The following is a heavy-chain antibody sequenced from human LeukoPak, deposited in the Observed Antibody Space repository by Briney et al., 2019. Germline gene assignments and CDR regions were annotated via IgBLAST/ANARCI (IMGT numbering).Heavy chain of an antibody. J-gene: IGHJ4*02. D-gene: IGHD4-23*01. Sequence: SLRLSCTPSVFAPSNHCINAGREAPREGLEWVANIKQDGSAKSCVASVTGRFTISRDNTKNSLPLPMNRLRAEDTALYYRARDPYDYGGNSGMRYWGQGTLVTVYS. CDR1: VFAPSNHC. CDR2: IKQDGSAK. V-gene: IGHV3-7*03. CDR3: ARDPYDYGGNSGMRY.